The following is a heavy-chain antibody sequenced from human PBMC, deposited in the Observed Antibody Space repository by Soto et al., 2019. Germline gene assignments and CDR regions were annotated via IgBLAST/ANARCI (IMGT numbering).Heavy chain of an antibody. CDR2: ISAYNGNT. Sequence: ASVKVSCKASGYTFTSYGISWVRQAPGQGLEWMGWISAYNGNTNYAQKLQGRVTMTTDTSTSTAYMELRSLRSDDTAVYYCARDWVITFGGVISPPHYWGQGTLVTVSS. J-gene: IGHJ4*02. V-gene: IGHV1-18*01. CDR1: GYTFTSYG. D-gene: IGHD3-16*02. CDR3: ARDWVITFGGVISPPHY.